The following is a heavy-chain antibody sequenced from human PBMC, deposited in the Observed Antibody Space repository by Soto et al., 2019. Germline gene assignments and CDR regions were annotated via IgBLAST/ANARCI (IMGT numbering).Heavy chain of an antibody. CDR1: GGTFSSYA. Sequence: SVKVSCKASGGTFSSYAISWVRQAPGQGLEWMGGIIPIFGTANYAQKFQGRVTITADESTSTAYMELSSLRSEDTAVYYCARLEPGYSYARDYYYGMDVCGQRTTVSVSS. CDR2: IIPIFGTA. D-gene: IGHD5-18*01. J-gene: IGHJ6*02. V-gene: IGHV1-69*13. CDR3: ARLEPGYSYARDYYYGMDV.